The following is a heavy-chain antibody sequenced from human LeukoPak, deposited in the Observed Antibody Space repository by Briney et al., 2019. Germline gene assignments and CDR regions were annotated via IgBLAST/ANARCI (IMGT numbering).Heavy chain of an antibody. D-gene: IGHD1-26*01. Sequence: GGSLRLSCAASGFTFSSYSMNWVRQAPGKGLEWVSSISSSSSYIYYADSVKGRFTISRDNAKNSLYLQMNSLRAEDTAVYYCARDAPYSGSSDYWGQGTLVTVSS. CDR1: GFTFSSYS. V-gene: IGHV3-21*01. CDR2: ISSSSSYI. CDR3: ARDAPYSGSSDY. J-gene: IGHJ4*02.